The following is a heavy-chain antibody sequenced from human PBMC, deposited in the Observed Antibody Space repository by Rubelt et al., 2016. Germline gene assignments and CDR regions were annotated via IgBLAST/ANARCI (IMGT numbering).Heavy chain of an antibody. J-gene: IGHJ4*02. D-gene: IGHD6-19*01. V-gene: IGHV1-2*02. Sequence: QVQLVQSGAEVKKPGASVKVSCKASGYTFTGYYMHWVRQAPGQGLEWMGWINPNSGGTNYAKKLTGRVTRTRDTSISTAYMGLSGLRSDDTAVYYCARDLYKGPRWLVAYWGQGTLVTVSS. CDR3: ARDLYKGPRWLVAY. CDR2: INPNSGGT. CDR1: GYTFTGYY.